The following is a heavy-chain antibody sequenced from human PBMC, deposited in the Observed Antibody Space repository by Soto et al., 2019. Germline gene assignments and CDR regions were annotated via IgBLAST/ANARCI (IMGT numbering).Heavy chain of an antibody. Sequence: LRLSCAASGFTFSSYSMNWVRQAPGKGLEWVSYISNSSSTIYYADSVKGRFTISRDNAKNSLYLQMNSLRDEDTAVHYCARDPGIAVAGPTYFDYWGQGTLVTVSS. V-gene: IGHV3-48*02. D-gene: IGHD6-19*01. CDR3: ARDPGIAVAGPTYFDY. J-gene: IGHJ4*02. CDR2: ISNSSSTI. CDR1: GFTFSSYS.